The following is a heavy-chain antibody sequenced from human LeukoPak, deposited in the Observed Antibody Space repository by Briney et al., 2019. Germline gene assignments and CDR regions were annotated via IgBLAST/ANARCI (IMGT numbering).Heavy chain of an antibody. CDR3: ARDLTPSAFDI. V-gene: IGHV3-21*01. CDR1: GFTFSSYS. J-gene: IGHJ3*02. D-gene: IGHD1-14*01. CDR2: ISSSSSYI. Sequence: GGSLRLSCAASGFTFSSYSMNWVRQAPGKGLEWVSSISSSSSYIYYADSVKGRFTISRDNAKNSLYLQMSSLRAEDTAVYYCARDLTPSAFDIWGQGTMVTVSS.